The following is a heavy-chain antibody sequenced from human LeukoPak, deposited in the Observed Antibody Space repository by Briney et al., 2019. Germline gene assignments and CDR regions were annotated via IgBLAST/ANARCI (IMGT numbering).Heavy chain of an antibody. CDR2: ISGSGGST. CDR1: GFTFSSYA. V-gene: IGHV3-23*01. D-gene: IGHD3-3*01. CDR3: AKGNDLRYHYFDY. J-gene: IGHJ4*02. Sequence: GGSLRLSCAASGFTFSSYAMSWVRQAPGKGLEWVSAISGSGGSTYYADSVKGRFTISRDNSKNTLYLQMNSLRAGDTAVYYCAKGNDLRYHYFDYWGQGTLVTVSS.